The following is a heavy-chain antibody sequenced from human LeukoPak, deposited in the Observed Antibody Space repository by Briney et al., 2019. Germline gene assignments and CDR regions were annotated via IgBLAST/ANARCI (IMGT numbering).Heavy chain of an antibody. V-gene: IGHV1-18*04. CDR1: GYTFTSIG. J-gene: IGHJ3*02. CDR3: ARSAWDNRGAFDI. Sequence: ASVKVSCNSSGYTFTSIGFSWVRQAPGQRLEWMGGISAYNENTNYAQKFQGRVTMTTDTSTDTAHLELRSLSSGHTAVYWCARSAWDNRGAFDIWGQGTMLSVSS. CDR2: ISAYNENT. D-gene: IGHD3-10*01.